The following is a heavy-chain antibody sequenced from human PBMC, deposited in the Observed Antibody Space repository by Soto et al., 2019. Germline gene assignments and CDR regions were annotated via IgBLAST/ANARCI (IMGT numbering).Heavy chain of an antibody. CDR1: GGSISSYY. CDR2: IYYSGST. V-gene: IGHV4-59*08. CDR3: ARFNWYFDL. J-gene: IGHJ2*01. Sequence: QVQLQESGPGLVKPSKTLSLTCTVSGGSISSYYWSWIRQPPGKGLEWIGYIYYSGSTNYNPSLMSRSTISVDTSKNQLSLKLSSVTAADTAVYYCARFNWYFDLWGRGTLVTVSS.